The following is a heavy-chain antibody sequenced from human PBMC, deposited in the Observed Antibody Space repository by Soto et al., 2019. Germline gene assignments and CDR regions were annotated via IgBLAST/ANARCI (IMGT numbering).Heavy chain of an antibody. Sequence: QIQLVQSVAAVKKPGYSVKVSCKASGGTLSSFINYPINWVRPAPGQGLEWMGGIVPNVCTVNYAQKFQGRVTITADKSTGTAYMEMSSLRSEDTALYYCARRDTSGFLRYFDNWGQVTLVTVSS. CDR1: GGTLSSFINYP. CDR3: ARRDTSGFLRYFDN. CDR2: IVPNVCTV. V-gene: IGHV1-69*06. D-gene: IGHD3-3*01. J-gene: IGHJ4*02.